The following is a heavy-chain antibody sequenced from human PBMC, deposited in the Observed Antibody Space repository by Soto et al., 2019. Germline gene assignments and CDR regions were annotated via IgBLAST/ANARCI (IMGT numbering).Heavy chain of an antibody. V-gene: IGHV3-53*04. J-gene: IGHJ2*01. CDR3: ARHNWGFHWYFDL. D-gene: IGHD7-27*01. Sequence: GGSLRLSCAASGFTVSSNYMSWVRQAPGKGLEWVSVINSGGSTYYADSVKGRFTISRHNSKNTLYLQMNSLRAEDTAVYYCARHNWGFHWYFDLWGRGTLVTVSS. CDR2: INSGGST. CDR1: GFTVSSNY.